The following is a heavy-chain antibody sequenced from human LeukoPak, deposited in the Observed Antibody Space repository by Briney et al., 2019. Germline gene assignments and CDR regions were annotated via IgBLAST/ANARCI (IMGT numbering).Heavy chain of an antibody. D-gene: IGHD3-3*01. CDR1: GASISDTNW. J-gene: IGHJ5*02. CDR3: ARWRSQQSEFDL. V-gene: IGHV3-7*01. CDR2: INQDGSQK. Sequence: ETLSLTCTISGASISDTNWWTWVRQPPGKGLEWVAHINQDGSQKYYVDSVEGRFAISRDNAKNSLYLQMNSLRAEDTAIYYCARWRSQQSEFDLWGQGTLATISS.